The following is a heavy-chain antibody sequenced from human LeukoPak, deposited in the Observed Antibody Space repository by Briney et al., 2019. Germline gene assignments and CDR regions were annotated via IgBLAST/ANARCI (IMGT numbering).Heavy chain of an antibody. CDR3: VRGQFLEWLLSSYYFDY. CDR1: GGSISSYY. V-gene: IGHV4-59*01. D-gene: IGHD3-3*01. Sequence: SETLSLTCTVSGGSISSYYWSWIRQPPGKGLEWIGYIYYSGSTNYNPSLKSRVTISVDTSKNQFSLKLSSVTAADTAVYYCVRGQFLEWLLSSYYFDYWGQGTLVTVSS. J-gene: IGHJ4*02. CDR2: IYYSGST.